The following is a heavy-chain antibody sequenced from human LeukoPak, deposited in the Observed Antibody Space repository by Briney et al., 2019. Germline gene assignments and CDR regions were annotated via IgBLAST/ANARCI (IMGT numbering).Heavy chain of an antibody. CDR1: GFTFSSYS. V-gene: IGHV3-21*01. Sequence: PGGSLRLSCAASGFTFSSYSMNWVRQAPGKGPEWVSSISSSSSYIYYADSVKGRFTISRDNAKNSLYLQMNSLRAEDTAVYYCARSDYGDYPGAFDIWGKGTMVTVSS. CDR2: ISSSSSYI. J-gene: IGHJ3*02. CDR3: ARSDYGDYPGAFDI. D-gene: IGHD4-17*01.